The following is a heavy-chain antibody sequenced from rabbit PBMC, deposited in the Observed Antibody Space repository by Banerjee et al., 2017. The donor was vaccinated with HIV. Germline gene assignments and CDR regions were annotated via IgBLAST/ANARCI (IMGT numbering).Heavy chain of an antibody. V-gene: IGHV1S40*01. CDR2: IVAGSIGSA. CDR3: AKDLWYSLNL. Sequence: QSLEESGGGPVQPEGSLTLTCKASGFDFSSTYYMCWVRQAPGKGLEWIACIVAGSIGSAYYANWAKGRFTISKTSSTTVTLQMTSLTAADTATYFCAKDLWYSLNLWGQGTLVTVS. D-gene: IGHD7-1*01. J-gene: IGHJ4*01. CDR1: GFDFSSTYY.